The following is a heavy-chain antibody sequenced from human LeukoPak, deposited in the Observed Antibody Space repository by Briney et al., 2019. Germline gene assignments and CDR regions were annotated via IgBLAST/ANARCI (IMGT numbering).Heavy chain of an antibody. CDR1: GGSFSGYY. CDR3: ARERPRITMVWGVKLWYFDL. Sequence: PSETLSLTCAVYGGSFSGYYWSWIRQPPGKGLEWIGEINHSGSTNYNPSLKSRVTISVDTSKNQFSLKLSSVTAADMAVYYCARERPRITMVWGVKLWYFDLWGRGTLVTVSS. V-gene: IGHV4-34*01. J-gene: IGHJ2*01. CDR2: INHSGST. D-gene: IGHD3-10*01.